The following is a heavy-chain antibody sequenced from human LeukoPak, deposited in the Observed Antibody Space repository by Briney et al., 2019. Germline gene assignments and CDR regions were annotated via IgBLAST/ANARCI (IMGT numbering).Heavy chain of an antibody. CDR3: ARHLHFYGSGSYFDY. V-gene: IGHV4-39*01. D-gene: IGHD3-10*01. CDR2: IYYSGST. J-gene: IGHJ4*02. CDR1: GGSISSYY. Sequence: PSETLSLTCTVSGGSISSYYWGWIRQPPGKGLEWIGSIYYSGSTYYNPSLKSRVTISVDTSKNQFSLKLSSVTAADTAVYYCARHLHFYGSGSYFDYWGQGTLVTVSS.